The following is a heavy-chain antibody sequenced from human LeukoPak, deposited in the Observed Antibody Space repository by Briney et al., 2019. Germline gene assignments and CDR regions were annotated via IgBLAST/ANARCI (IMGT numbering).Heavy chain of an antibody. CDR1: GYTFTGYY. CDR3: ARGRHYDFWSGYLAYYYYGMDV. V-gene: IGHV1-8*02. Sequence: ASVKVSCKASGYTFTGYYMHWVRQAPGQGLEWMGWMNPNSGDTGYAQKFQGRVTMTRNTSISTAYMELSSLRSEDTAVYYCARGRHYDFWSGYLAYYYYGMDVWGQGTTVTVSS. J-gene: IGHJ6*02. CDR2: MNPNSGDT. D-gene: IGHD3-3*01.